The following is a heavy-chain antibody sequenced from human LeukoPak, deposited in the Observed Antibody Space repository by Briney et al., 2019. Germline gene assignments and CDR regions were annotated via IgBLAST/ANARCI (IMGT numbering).Heavy chain of an antibody. CDR2: IYSGGST. D-gene: IGHD2-2*01. J-gene: IGHJ4*02. Sequence: PGGSLRLSCAASGFTVSSNYMSWVRQAPGKGLEWVSVIYSGGSTYYADSVKGRFTISRDNSKNTLYLQMNSLRAEDTAVYYCARDMTGYCTSSSCFGGLCDYWGQGTLVTVSS. CDR3: ARDMTGYCTSSSCFGGLCDY. V-gene: IGHV3-66*01. CDR1: GFTVSSNY.